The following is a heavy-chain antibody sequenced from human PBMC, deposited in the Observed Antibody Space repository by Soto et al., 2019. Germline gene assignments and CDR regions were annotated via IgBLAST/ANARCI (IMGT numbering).Heavy chain of an antibody. Sequence: ASVKVSCKASGGTFSSYAISWVRQAPGQGLEWMGGIIPIFGTANYAQKFQGRVTITADESTSTAYMELSSLRSEDTAVYYCAFGMNYGPPNYYYYGMDVWGQGTTVTVSS. CDR1: GGTFSSYA. D-gene: IGHD1-7*01. J-gene: IGHJ6*02. CDR2: IIPIFGTA. V-gene: IGHV1-69*13. CDR3: AFGMNYGPPNYYYYGMDV.